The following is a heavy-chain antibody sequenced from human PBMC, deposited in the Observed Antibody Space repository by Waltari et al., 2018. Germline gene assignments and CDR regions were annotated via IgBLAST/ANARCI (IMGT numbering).Heavy chain of an antibody. Sequence: EVQLVQSGAEVKKPGESLKISCKGSGYSFTSYWIGWVRQMPGKGLEWMGIIYPGDPDTSYSPSFQGQVTISADKSISTAYLQWSSLKASDTAMYYCARVVYDSSGYYYAYFDYWGQGTLVTVSS. CDR3: ARVVYDSSGYYYAYFDY. J-gene: IGHJ4*02. V-gene: IGHV5-51*01. CDR2: IYPGDPDT. D-gene: IGHD3-22*01. CDR1: GYSFTSYW.